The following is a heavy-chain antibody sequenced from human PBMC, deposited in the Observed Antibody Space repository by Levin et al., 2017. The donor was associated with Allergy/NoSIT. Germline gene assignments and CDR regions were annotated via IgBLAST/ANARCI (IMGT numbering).Heavy chain of an antibody. Sequence: GESLKISCAASGFSFSSYGMHWVRQAPGKGLEWVAVIWYDASKKYYADSVKGRFTISRDNSKNTLYLQMNSLRAEDTAMYYCARDDGYSGYDRWGQGTLVTVSS. CDR1: GFSFSSYG. J-gene: IGHJ5*02. D-gene: IGHD5-12*01. CDR3: ARDDGYSGYDR. V-gene: IGHV3-33*01. CDR2: IWYDASKK.